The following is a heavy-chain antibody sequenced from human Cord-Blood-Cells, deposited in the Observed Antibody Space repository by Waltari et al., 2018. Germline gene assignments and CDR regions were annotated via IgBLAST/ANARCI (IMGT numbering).Heavy chain of an antibody. D-gene: IGHD6-19*01. Sequence: EVQLVESGGGLIQPGGSLRLSCAASGFTVSSNYMSWVRQAPGKGRGGVEVMYSGGSTYYADSVKGRFTISRDNSKKTLYLQMNSLRAEDTAVYYCATNMGAVAGTFDYWGQGTLVTVSS. J-gene: IGHJ4*02. V-gene: IGHV3-53*01. CDR1: GFTVSSNY. CDR3: ATNMGAVAGTFDY. CDR2: MYSGGST.